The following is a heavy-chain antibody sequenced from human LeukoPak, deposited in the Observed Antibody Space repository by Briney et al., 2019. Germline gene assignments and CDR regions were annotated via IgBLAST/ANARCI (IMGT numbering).Heavy chain of an antibody. V-gene: IGHV4-39*07. Sequence: SETLSLTCTVSGGSISTSNYYWGWIRQPPGKGLEWIGNIFYSGSTYYSPSLKSRVTISLDTSRNQFSLKLNSVTAADTAVYYCARGSHPVTGTLGGYFDPWGQGTLVTVSS. CDR3: ARGSHPVTGTLGGYFDP. CDR1: GGSISTSNYY. J-gene: IGHJ4*02. D-gene: IGHD6-19*01. CDR2: IFYSGST.